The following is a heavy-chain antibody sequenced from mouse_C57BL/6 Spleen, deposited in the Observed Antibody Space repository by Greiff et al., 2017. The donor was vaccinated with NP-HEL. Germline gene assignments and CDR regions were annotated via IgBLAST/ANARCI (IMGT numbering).Heavy chain of an antibody. J-gene: IGHJ3*01. CDR3: TLYYDYDRGLAY. V-gene: IGHV14-4*01. Sequence: VQLQQSGAELVRPGASVKLSCTASGFNIKDDYMHWVKQRPEQGLEWIGWIDPENGDSEYASKFQGKATITADTSSNTAYLQLSSLTSEDTAVYYCTLYYDYDRGLAYWGQGTLVTVSA. CDR1: GFNIKDDY. D-gene: IGHD2-4*01. CDR2: IDPENGDS.